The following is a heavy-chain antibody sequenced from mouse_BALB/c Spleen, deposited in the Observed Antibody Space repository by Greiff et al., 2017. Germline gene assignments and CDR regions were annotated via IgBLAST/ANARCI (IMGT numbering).Heavy chain of an antibody. CDR3: ARNLGDYGCCAY. J-gene: IGHJ3*01. V-gene: IGHV2-6-4*01. CDR2: IWGGGST. D-gene: IGHD2-4*01. CDR1: GFSLSRYS. Sequence: QVQLKESGPGLVAPSQSLSITCTVSGFSLSRYSVHWVRQPPGKGLEWLGMIWGGGSTDYNSALQSRLSISKDNSKSQVFLKMNSLQTDDTAMYVCARNLGDYGCCAYWGQGTLVTVSA.